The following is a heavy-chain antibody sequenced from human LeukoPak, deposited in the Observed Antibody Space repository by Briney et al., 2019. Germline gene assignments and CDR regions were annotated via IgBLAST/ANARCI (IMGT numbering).Heavy chain of an antibody. CDR1: GGSISSYY. V-gene: IGHV4-59*12. D-gene: IGHD6-19*01. CDR3: AIEQLNSSGWYRDY. Sequence: PSETLSLTCTVSGGSISSYYWSWIRQPPGKGLEWIGYIYYSGSTNYNPSLKSRVTMSVDTSKNQFSLKLSSVTAADTAVYYCAIEQLNSSGWYRDYWGQGTLVTVSS. CDR2: IYYSGST. J-gene: IGHJ4*02.